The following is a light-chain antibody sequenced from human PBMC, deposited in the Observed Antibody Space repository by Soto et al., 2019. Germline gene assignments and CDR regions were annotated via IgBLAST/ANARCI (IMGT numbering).Light chain of an antibody. V-gene: IGKV1-5*03. CDR1: QTISSW. J-gene: IGKJ1*01. CDR3: QHYNSYSEA. Sequence: DIQMTQSPSTLSGSVGDRFTITCRASQTISSWLAWYQQKPGKAPKLLIYKASTLKSGVPSRFSGSGSGTEFTLTISRLQPDEFATYYCQHYNSYSEAFGQGTKVEL. CDR2: KAS.